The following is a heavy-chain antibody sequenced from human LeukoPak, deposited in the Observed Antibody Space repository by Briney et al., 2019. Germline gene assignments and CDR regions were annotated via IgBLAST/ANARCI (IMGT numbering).Heavy chain of an antibody. CDR1: GFSFKTYG. V-gene: IGHV3-23*01. CDR3: AKQYAAAGQFDL. J-gene: IGHJ4*02. Sequence: PGGSLRLSCAASGFSFKTYGMSWVRQAPGKGLEGVSAISARGGSTYYGDSVKGRFTISRDNSQNSLYVQMHSLRAEDTAVYYCAKQYAAAGQFDLWGQGTLVAVSS. CDR2: ISARGGST. D-gene: IGHD6-13*01.